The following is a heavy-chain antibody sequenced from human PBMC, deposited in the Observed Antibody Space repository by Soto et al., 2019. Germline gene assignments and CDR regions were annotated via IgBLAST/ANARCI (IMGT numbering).Heavy chain of an antibody. Sequence: ASVKVSCKASGYTFTSYYMHWVRQAPGQGLEWMGIINPSGGSTSCAQKFQGRVTMTRDTSTSTVYMELSSLRSEDTAVYYCARVRWGTTTYYYGMDVWGQGTTVTVSS. D-gene: IGHD1-7*01. CDR1: GYTFTSYY. CDR2: INPSGGST. CDR3: ARVRWGTTTYYYGMDV. V-gene: IGHV1-46*01. J-gene: IGHJ6*02.